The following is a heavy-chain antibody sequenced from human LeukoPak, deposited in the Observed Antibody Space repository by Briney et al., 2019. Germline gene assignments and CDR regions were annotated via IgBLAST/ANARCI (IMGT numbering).Heavy chain of an antibody. D-gene: IGHD3-22*01. Sequence: GASVKVSCKASGYTFTSYGISWVRQAPGQGLEWMGWISAYNGNTNYAQKLQGRVTMTTDTSTSTAYMELRSLRSDDTAVYYCARQTYYYDSSGYYYVGKTDTPFDYWGQGTLVTVSS. V-gene: IGHV1-18*01. CDR2: ISAYNGNT. CDR1: GYTFTSYG. J-gene: IGHJ4*02. CDR3: ARQTYYYDSSGYYYVGKTDTPFDY.